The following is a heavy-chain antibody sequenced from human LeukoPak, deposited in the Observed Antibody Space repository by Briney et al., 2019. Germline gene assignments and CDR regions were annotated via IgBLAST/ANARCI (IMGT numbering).Heavy chain of an antibody. CDR3: ARGGSILGADY. J-gene: IGHJ4*02. CDR1: GYSFTSYW. Sequence: GESLKISCKGSGYSFTSYWIGWVRQMPGKGLEWMGIIYPGDSDTRYSPSFQGQVSISVDKSISTAYPQWSSLKASDTALYYCARGGSILGADYWGRGTLVTVSS. V-gene: IGHV5-51*01. CDR2: IYPGDSDT. D-gene: IGHD3-10*01.